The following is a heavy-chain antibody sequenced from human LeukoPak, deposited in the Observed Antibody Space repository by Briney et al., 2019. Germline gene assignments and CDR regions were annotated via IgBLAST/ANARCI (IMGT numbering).Heavy chain of an antibody. V-gene: IGHV4-59*01. D-gene: IGHD1-26*01. CDR3: AREGGVGPTAPPDYYSYQMDV. CDR1: GGSISSYY. J-gene: IGHJ6*03. Sequence: SETLSLTCTVSGGSISSYYWSWVRQPPGKGLEWIGYIYYSGSTNYNPSLKSRVTISVDTSKNQFSLKLSSVTAADTAVYYCAREGGVGPTAPPDYYSYQMDVWGKGTTVTVSS. CDR2: IYYSGST.